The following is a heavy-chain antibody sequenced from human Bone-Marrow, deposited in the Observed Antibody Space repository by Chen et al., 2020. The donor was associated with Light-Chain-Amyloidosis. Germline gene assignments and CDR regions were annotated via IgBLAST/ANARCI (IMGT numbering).Heavy chain of an antibody. D-gene: IGHD3-22*01. CDR2: IYYSGST. CDR3: VFNYYDSSGYYWGVDYYSGMDV. V-gene: IGHV4-39*01. CDR1: GGSISSSSYY. J-gene: IGHJ6*02. Sequence: QLQLQESGPGLVKPSETLSLTCTVSGGSISSSSYYWGWIRQPPGKGLEWIGSIYYSGSTYYTPYLKSRVTISVDTSKNQFSLKLSSVTAADTAVYYCVFNYYDSSGYYWGVDYYSGMDVWGQGTTVTVSS.